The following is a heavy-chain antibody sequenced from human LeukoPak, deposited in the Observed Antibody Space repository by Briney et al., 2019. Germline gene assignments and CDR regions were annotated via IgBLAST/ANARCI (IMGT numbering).Heavy chain of an antibody. V-gene: IGHV4-39*01. CDR3: ARMIGDDAFDI. D-gene: IGHD3-22*01. J-gene: IGHJ3*02. Sequence: SETLSLTCTVSGGSISSSSYYWDWIRQPPGKGLEWIGTIYYSGTTYYDPSLKSRVTISVDTSRNQFSLKLSSVTATDTAVYYCARMIGDDAFDIWGQGTMVTVSS. CDR2: IYYSGTT. CDR1: GGSISSSSYY.